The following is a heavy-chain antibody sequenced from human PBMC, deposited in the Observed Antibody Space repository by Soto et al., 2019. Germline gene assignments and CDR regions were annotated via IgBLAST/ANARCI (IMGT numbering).Heavy chain of an antibody. V-gene: IGHV1-3*01. CDR2: INAGNGNT. Sequence: ASVKVSCKASGYTFTSYAMHWVRQAPGQRLEWMGWINAGNGNTKYSQKFQGRVTITRDTSASTAYMELSSLRSEDTAVYYCARGIICYFWSGYYTSHGLYGSHYGMDAWGQGTTVTVSS. CDR1: GYTFTSYA. J-gene: IGHJ6*02. D-gene: IGHD3-3*01. CDR3: ARGIICYFWSGYYTSHGLYGSHYGMDA.